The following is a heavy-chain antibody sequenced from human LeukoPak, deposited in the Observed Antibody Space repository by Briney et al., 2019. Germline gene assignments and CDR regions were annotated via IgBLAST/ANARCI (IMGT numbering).Heavy chain of an antibody. Sequence: GGSLRLSCAASGFSFSTYAMHWVRQAPGKGLEWVALIWHDASHTFYTDSVKGRFTISRDNSKNTVYLQMNSLGGEDTAVYYCASEIIGMGSDPDYWGQGTLVTVSS. J-gene: IGHJ4*02. D-gene: IGHD1-14*01. CDR1: GFSFSTYA. CDR2: IWHDASHT. CDR3: ASEIIGMGSDPDY. V-gene: IGHV3-33*01.